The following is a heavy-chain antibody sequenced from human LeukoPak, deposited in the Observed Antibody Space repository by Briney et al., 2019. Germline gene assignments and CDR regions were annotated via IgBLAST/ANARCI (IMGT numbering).Heavy chain of an antibody. J-gene: IGHJ4*02. D-gene: IGHD3-22*01. CDR1: GFTFSSYA. V-gene: IGHV3-23*01. CDR2: ISGSGGST. CDR3: AKEKAQRGYYYSASDY. Sequence: PGGSLRLSCAASGFTFSSYAMSWVRQAPGKGLEWVSAISGSGGSTYYADSVKGRFTISRDNSKNTLYLQMNSLRAEDTAVYYCAKEKAQRGYYYSASDYWGQGTLVTVSS.